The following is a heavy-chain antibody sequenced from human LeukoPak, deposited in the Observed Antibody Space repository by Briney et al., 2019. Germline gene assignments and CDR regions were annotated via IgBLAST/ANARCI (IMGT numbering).Heavy chain of an antibody. J-gene: IGHJ4*02. CDR3: ARGLLYYYDSSGYYY. CDR1: GGFFSGYY. Sequence: SETLSLTCAVYGGFFSGYYWSWIRQPPGKGLEWIGEINHSGSTNYNPSLKSRVTISVDTSKNQFSLKLSSVTAADTAVYYCARGLLYYYDSSGYYYWGQGTLVTVSS. V-gene: IGHV4-34*01. CDR2: INHSGST. D-gene: IGHD3-22*01.